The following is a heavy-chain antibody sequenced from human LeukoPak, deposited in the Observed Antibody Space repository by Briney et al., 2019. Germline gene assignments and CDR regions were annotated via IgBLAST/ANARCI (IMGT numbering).Heavy chain of an antibody. V-gene: IGHV4-39*02. Sequence: SETLSLTCTVSGDSTSSDRYYGGWVRQPPGKGLEWIGNIYYSGSTYYNPSLKSRVTMSVDTSKSQFFLKLNSVTAADTAVYYCARGRPYSGGYHLDYWGQGTLVTVSA. CDR1: GDSTSSDRYY. CDR3: ARGRPYSGGYHLDY. J-gene: IGHJ4*02. D-gene: IGHD1-26*01. CDR2: IYYSGST.